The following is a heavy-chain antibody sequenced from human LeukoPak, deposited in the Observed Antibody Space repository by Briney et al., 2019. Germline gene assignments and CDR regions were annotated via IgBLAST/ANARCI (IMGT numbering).Heavy chain of an antibody. J-gene: IGHJ4*02. CDR2: INHSGST. Sequence: SETLSLTCAVYGGSFSGYFWSWTRQPPGKGLEWIGEINHSGSTNYNPSLKSRVTISVDTSKNQFSLKLSSVTAADTAVYYCAREGRRPYSSSSNYWGQGTLVTVSS. V-gene: IGHV4-34*01. CDR3: AREGRRPYSSSSNY. CDR1: GGSFSGYF. D-gene: IGHD6-6*01.